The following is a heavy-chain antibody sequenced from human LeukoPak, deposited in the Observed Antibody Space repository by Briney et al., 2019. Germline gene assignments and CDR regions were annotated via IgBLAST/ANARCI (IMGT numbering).Heavy chain of an antibody. CDR1: GGSISSGGYS. V-gene: IGHV4-30-2*01. Sequence: PSQTLSLTCAVSGGSISSGGYSWSWIRQPPGKGLEWIGYIYHSGSTYYNPSLKSRVTISVDRSKNQFSLKLSSVTAADTAVYYCARHITVTYDAFDLWGRGTMVTVSS. CDR3: ARHITVTYDAFDL. J-gene: IGHJ3*01. CDR2: IYHSGST. D-gene: IGHD6-19*01.